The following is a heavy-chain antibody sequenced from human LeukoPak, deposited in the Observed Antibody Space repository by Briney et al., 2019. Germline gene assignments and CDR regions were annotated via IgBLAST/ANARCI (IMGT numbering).Heavy chain of an antibody. CDR3: ARHPRVVHFDY. J-gene: IGHJ4*02. CDR1: GYSISSGYY. Sequence: SETLSLTCTVSGYSISSGYYWGWIRQPPGKGLEWIGSIYHSRSTYYNPSLKSRVTISVDTSKNQFSLKLSSVTAADTAVYYCARHPRVVHFDYWGQGTLVTVSS. CDR2: IYHSRST. V-gene: IGHV4-38-2*02. D-gene: IGHD2-15*01.